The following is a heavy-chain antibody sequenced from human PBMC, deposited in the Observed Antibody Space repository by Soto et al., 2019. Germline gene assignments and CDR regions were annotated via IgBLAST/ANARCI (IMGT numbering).Heavy chain of an antibody. CDR2: INPTSGAT. CDR3: AIQEDAFDI. V-gene: IGHV1-2*02. Sequence: GAAVQVTCKASGYTFIDYYMHWVRQPPAQGLEWMGWINPTSGATNYAHTFQDRVTMTRATSFTTASLALSRRTTDSTAVYYCAIQEDAFDIWGQGTMVTVSS. D-gene: IGHD2-21*01. CDR1: GYTFIDYY. J-gene: IGHJ3*02.